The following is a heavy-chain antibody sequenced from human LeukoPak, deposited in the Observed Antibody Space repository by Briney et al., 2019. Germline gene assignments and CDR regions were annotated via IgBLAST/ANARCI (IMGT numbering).Heavy chain of an antibody. CDR3: AKDSDPNSGYDFGFYYYYGMDV. D-gene: IGHD5-12*01. Sequence: GGSLRLSCAASGFTFSSHAMNWVRQAPGKGLEWVSSIGGIGASTYYADSVKGRFTISRDNSKNTLYLQMNSLRAEDTAVYYCAKDSDPNSGYDFGFYYYYGMDVWGQGTTVTVSS. CDR1: GFTFSSHA. J-gene: IGHJ6*02. CDR2: IGGIGAST. V-gene: IGHV3-23*01.